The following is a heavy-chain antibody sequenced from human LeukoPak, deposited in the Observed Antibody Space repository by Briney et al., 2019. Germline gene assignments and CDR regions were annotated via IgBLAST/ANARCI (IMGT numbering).Heavy chain of an antibody. CDR1: GLIFSSSA. J-gene: IGHJ3*01. CDR3: ARNLRYFDWLLRTNAFDF. Sequence: GGSLRLSCATSGLIFSSSAMSWARQAPGKGLEWVSSISSSSSHIYYADSVKGRFTISRDNAKNSLYLQMNSLRAEDTAVYSCARNLRYFDWLLRTNAFDFWGQGTMVTVSS. V-gene: IGHV3-21*01. D-gene: IGHD3-9*01. CDR2: ISSSSSHI.